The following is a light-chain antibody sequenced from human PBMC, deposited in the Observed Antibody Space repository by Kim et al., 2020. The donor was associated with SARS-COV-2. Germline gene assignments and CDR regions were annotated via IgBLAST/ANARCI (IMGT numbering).Light chain of an antibody. CDR1: NLRSYY. V-gene: IGLV3-19*01. Sequence: VALGQTVRITCQGDNLRSYYTTWFQQKPGQAPIVVVYGKNNRPSGIPARFSGSSSGNTASLTITGTQAGDEADYYCNSRDNNDNVLFGGGTRLTVL. J-gene: IGLJ2*01. CDR2: GKN. CDR3: NSRDNNDNVL.